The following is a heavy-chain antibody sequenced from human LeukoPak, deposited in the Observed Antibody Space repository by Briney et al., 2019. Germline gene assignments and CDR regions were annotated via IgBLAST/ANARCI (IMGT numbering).Heavy chain of an antibody. V-gene: IGHV4-34*01. J-gene: IGHJ4*02. CDR3: ATVTGETVYFDY. D-gene: IGHD7-27*01. CDR1: GGSFSGYY. Sequence: PETLSLTCAVYGGSFSGYYWSWIRQPPGKGLEWIGEINHSGSTNYNPSLKSRVTISVDTSKNQFSLKLSSVTAADTAVYYCATVTGETVYFDYWGQGTLVTVSS. CDR2: INHSGST.